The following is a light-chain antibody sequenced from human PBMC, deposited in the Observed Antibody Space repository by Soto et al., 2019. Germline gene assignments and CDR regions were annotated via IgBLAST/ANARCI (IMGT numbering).Light chain of an antibody. CDR1: SSNIGAGYD. CDR3: QSYDSSLSGSSYV. J-gene: IGLJ1*01. V-gene: IGLV1-40*01. CDR2: TNN. Sequence: QSVLRQPPSVSGAPGQRVTISCTGSSSNIGAGYDVHWYQQLPGTAPKLLIYTNNNRPSGVPDRFSGSKSGTSASLAITGLQAEDEADYYCQSYDSSLSGSSYVFGTGTKLTVL.